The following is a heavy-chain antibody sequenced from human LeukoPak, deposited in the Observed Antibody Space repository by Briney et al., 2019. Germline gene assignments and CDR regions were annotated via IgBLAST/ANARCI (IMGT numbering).Heavy chain of an antibody. D-gene: IGHD3-10*01. CDR2: ISGSGGST. J-gene: IGHJ4*02. V-gene: IGHV3-23*01. Sequence: PGGSLRLSCAASGFTFSSYATSWVRQAPGKGLEWVSAISGSGGSTYYADSVKGRFTISRDNSKNTLYLQMNSLRAEDTAVYYCANLGDVLLWFGESTQADYWGQGTLVTVSS. CDR3: ANLGDVLLWFGESTQADY. CDR1: GFTFSSYA.